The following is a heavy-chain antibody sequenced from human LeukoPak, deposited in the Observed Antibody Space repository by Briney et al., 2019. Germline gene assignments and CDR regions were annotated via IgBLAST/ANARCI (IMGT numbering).Heavy chain of an antibody. CDR2: NNHSGGS. J-gene: IGHJ6*02. CDR3: ARGPSAWTATPQYGMDV. CDR1: GGSFTGYY. Sequence: SETLSLTCAVYGGSFTGYYWSWIRQPPEKGLEWIGENNHSGGSHYNPSLKSRVTISLDTSKKQVSLKLSSMTAADTAVYYCARGPSAWTATPQYGMDVWGQGTTVTVSS. V-gene: IGHV4-34*01. D-gene: IGHD3/OR15-3a*01.